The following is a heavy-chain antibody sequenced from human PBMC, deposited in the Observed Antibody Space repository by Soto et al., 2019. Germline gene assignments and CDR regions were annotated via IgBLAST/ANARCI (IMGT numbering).Heavy chain of an antibody. Sequence: QVQLQESGPGLVKPSETLSLTCTVSGCSISSDYWSWIRQPAGKGREWIGRIYTSGSTKYNPSLKSGVAMSVDTSKNLFSLKLSSVTAADTAVYYCARAYSDDFWSGLGVGMDVLGPGTTVTVSS. J-gene: IGHJ6*02. CDR1: GCSISSDY. V-gene: IGHV4-4*07. D-gene: IGHD3-3*01. CDR2: IYTSGST. CDR3: ARAYSDDFWSGLGVGMDV.